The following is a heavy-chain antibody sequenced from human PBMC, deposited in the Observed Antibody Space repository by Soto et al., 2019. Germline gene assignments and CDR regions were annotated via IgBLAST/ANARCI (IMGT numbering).Heavy chain of an antibody. CDR2: IIPIFGTA. D-gene: IGHD3-3*01. J-gene: IGHJ4*02. Sequence: QVKLVQSGAEVKKPGSSVKVSCKASGGTFSSYAISWVRQAPGQGLEWMGGIIPIFGTANYAQQFQGRVTITADESTSTAYMELSSLRSEDTAVYYCARASYDFWSGYSPWYFDYWGQGTLVTVSS. V-gene: IGHV1-69*01. CDR3: ARASYDFWSGYSPWYFDY. CDR1: GGTFSSYA.